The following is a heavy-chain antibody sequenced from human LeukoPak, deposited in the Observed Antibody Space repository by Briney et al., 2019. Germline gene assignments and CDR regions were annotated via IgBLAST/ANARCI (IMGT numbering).Heavy chain of an antibody. V-gene: IGHV1-18*01. CDR2: ISAYNGNT. Sequence: ASVKVSCKASGYTFTSYGISRVRQAPGQGLEWMGWISAYNGNTNHAQKLQGRVTMTTDTSTSTAYMELRSLRSDDTAVYYCASGCSSTSCDLTAFDYWGQGTLVTVSS. D-gene: IGHD2-2*01. J-gene: IGHJ4*02. CDR1: GYTFTSYG. CDR3: ASGCSSTSCDLTAFDY.